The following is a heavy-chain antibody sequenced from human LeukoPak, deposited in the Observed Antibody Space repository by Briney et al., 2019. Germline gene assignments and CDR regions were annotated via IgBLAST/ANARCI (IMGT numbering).Heavy chain of an antibody. D-gene: IGHD3-9*01. Sequence: ASVKVSCKASGYTFTSYGISWVRQAPGQGLEWMGWISAYNGNTNYAQKLQGRVTMTTDTSTSTAYMELRSLRSDDTAVYYCVCGLRLDDILTGFAYWGQGTLVTVSS. CDR2: ISAYNGNT. CDR3: VCGLRLDDILTGFAY. CDR1: GYTFTSYG. V-gene: IGHV1-18*01. J-gene: IGHJ4*02.